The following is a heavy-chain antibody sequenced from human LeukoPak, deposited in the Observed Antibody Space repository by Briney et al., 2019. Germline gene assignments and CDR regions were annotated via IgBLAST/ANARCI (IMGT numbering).Heavy chain of an antibody. Sequence: PSETLSLTCTVSGYSISSGYYWGWIRQPPGKGLEWIGSIYHSGSTYYNPSLKSRVTIPVDTSKNQFSLKLSSVTAADTAVYYCARITNYASFDYWGQGTLVTVSS. V-gene: IGHV4-38-2*02. D-gene: IGHD1-14*01. CDR2: IYHSGST. J-gene: IGHJ4*02. CDR1: GYSISSGYY. CDR3: ARITNYASFDY.